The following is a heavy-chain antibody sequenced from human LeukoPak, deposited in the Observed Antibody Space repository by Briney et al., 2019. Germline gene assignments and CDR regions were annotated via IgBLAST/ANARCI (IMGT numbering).Heavy chain of an antibody. Sequence: GSVKVSCKASGYTFTSYYMHWVRQAPGQGLEWMGIINPSGGSTTYAQKSQGRVTMTRDTSTSTVYMELRSLRSEHKAVYYCARETVTYYYDSSGYGVDWGQGTLVTVSS. D-gene: IGHD3-22*01. CDR3: ARETVTYYYDSSGYGVD. CDR2: INPSGGST. V-gene: IGHV1-46*01. J-gene: IGHJ4*02. CDR1: GYTFTSYY.